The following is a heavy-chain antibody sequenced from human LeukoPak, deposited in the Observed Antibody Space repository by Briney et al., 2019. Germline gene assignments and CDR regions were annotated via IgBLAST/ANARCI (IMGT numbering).Heavy chain of an antibody. Sequence: PSETLSLTCAVSGGSISSGGYSWSWIRQPPGKGLEWIGYIYHSGSTYYNPSLKSRVTISVDRSKNQFSLKLSSVTAADTAVYYCARWYCSSTTCYHMDVWGKGTTVTVSS. J-gene: IGHJ6*03. V-gene: IGHV4-30-2*01. CDR2: IYHSGST. D-gene: IGHD2/OR15-2a*01. CDR1: GGSISSGGYS. CDR3: ARWYCSSTTCYHMDV.